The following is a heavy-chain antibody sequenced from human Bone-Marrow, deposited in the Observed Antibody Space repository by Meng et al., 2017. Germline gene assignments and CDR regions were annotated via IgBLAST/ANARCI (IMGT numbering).Heavy chain of an antibody. CDR1: GGSISSYY. CDR2: IYTSGST. CDR3: ARDGRVVADQYGYYYYGKDV. J-gene: IGHJ6*01. V-gene: IGHV4-4*07. Sequence: SETLSLTCTVSGGSISSYYWSWIRQPAGKGLEWSGRIYTSGSTNYNLSLKSRVTMSVDASKNQFSLKLSSVTVADTAVYYCARDGRVVADQYGYYYYGKDVCEQATT. D-gene: IGHD2-15*01.